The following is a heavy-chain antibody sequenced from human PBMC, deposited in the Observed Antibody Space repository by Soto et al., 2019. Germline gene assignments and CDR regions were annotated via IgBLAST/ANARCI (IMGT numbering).Heavy chain of an antibody. CDR1: GFTFSSYA. D-gene: IGHD3-3*01. CDR2: ISGSGGST. CDR3: AKDRRLRFLEWLLPPDAFDI. V-gene: IGHV3-23*01. Sequence: GGSLRLSCAASGFTFSSYAMSWVRQAPGKGLEWVSAISGSGGSTYYADSVKGRFTISRDNSKNTLYLQMNSLRAEDTAVYYCAKDRRLRFLEWLLPPDAFDIWGQGTMVTVS. J-gene: IGHJ3*02.